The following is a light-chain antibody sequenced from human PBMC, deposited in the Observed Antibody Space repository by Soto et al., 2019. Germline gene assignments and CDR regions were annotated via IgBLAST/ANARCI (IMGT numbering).Light chain of an antibody. V-gene: IGLV2-8*01. CDR2: EVL. CDR3: CSHSSSIHWV. CDR1: SSDVGAYNL. Sequence: QSALTQPPSASGSPGQSVTISCTGTSSDVGAYNLVSWYQQQPGKAPKLIIHEVLNRPSGVSSRFSGSKSGNTASLTISGLQAEDDAVYYCCSHSSSIHWVFGGGTKVTVL. J-gene: IGLJ3*02.